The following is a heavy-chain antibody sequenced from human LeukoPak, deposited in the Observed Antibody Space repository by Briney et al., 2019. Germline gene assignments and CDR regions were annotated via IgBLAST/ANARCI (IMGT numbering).Heavy chain of an antibody. V-gene: IGHV3-30*18. Sequence: AGGSLRLSCAASGFTFSSYGMHWVRQAPGKGLEWVAVISYDGSNKYYADSVKGRFTISRDNSKNTLYLQMNSLRAEDTAVYYCAKDFGYMDGSSGCSDYWGQGTLVTVSS. CDR2: ISYDGSNK. CDR1: GFTFSSYG. J-gene: IGHJ4*02. CDR3: AKDFGYMDGSSGCSDY. D-gene: IGHD6-19*01.